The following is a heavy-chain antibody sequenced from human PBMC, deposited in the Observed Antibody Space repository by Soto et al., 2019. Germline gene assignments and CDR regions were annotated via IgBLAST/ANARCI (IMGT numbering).Heavy chain of an antibody. V-gene: IGHV1-2*04. CDR3: ARGGSLWFGELSAYYYGMDV. D-gene: IGHD3-10*01. CDR1: GYTFTGYY. CDR2: INLNSGGT. J-gene: IGHJ6*02. Sequence: ASVKVSCKASGYTFTGYYMHWVRQAPGQGLEWMGWINLNSGGTNYAQKFQGWVTMTRDTSISTAYMELSRLRSDDTAVYYCARGGSLWFGELSAYYYGMDVWGQGTTVTVS.